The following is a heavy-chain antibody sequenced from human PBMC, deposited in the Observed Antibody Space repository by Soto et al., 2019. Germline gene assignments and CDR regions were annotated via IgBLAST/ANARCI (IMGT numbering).Heavy chain of an antibody. Sequence: GGSLRLSCAASGFTFSSFWMTWVRQAPGKGLEWVANIKQDGIEKYYVDSVKGRFTISRDNAKNSLFLQMNSLTAEDTAVYYCASLRYFDSLLPGFDYWGHGTLVIVYS. D-gene: IGHD3-9*01. CDR3: ASLRYFDSLLPGFDY. CDR1: GFTFSSFW. J-gene: IGHJ4*01. CDR2: IKQDGIEK. V-gene: IGHV3-7*01.